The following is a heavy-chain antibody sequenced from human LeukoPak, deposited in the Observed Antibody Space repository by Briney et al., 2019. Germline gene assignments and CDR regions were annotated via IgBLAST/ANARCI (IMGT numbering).Heavy chain of an antibody. J-gene: IGHJ4*02. V-gene: IGHV3-21*01. CDR3: ASRAPGEGSS. D-gene: IGHD2-15*01. Sequence: GGSLRLSCAASGFTFSSYTMNWVRQAPGKGLEWVSSVSTSSNYIYYADSVKGRFTIPRDNAKNSLYLQMNSLRAEDTAVYYCASRAPGEGSSWGQGTLVTVS. CDR1: GFTFSSYT. CDR2: VSTSSNYI.